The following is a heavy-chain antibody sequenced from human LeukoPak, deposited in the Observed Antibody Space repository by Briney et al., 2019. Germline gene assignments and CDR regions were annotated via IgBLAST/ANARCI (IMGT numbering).Heavy chain of an antibody. J-gene: IGHJ4*02. V-gene: IGHV3-20*04. Sequence: PGGSLRLSCAASGFTFDDYGMSWVRQAPGQGLEWVSGINWNGDSTDYADSVKGRFTISRDNARTSLYLQMNSLRAEDTAVYYCARDYRARLDYWGQGTLVTVSS. CDR1: GFTFDDYG. CDR2: INWNGDST. CDR3: ARDYRARLDY.